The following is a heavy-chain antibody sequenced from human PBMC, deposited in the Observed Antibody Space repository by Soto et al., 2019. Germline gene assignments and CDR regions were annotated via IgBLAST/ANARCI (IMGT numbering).Heavy chain of an antibody. CDR2: ISYSGST. D-gene: IGHD3-22*01. CDR1: GASVRSPSYY. CDR3: ARVENDSSGYPKKWFDY. V-gene: IGHV4-61*01. Sequence: QVQLQESGPGLVKPSETLSLTCSVSGASVRSPSYYWSWIRQPPGKGLEWIGDISYSGSTNDNISLKSRVTSSADASKNQPSLQVGSVTTAHTAVYYCARVENDSSGYPKKWFDYWGQGTLVTVSS. J-gene: IGHJ4*02.